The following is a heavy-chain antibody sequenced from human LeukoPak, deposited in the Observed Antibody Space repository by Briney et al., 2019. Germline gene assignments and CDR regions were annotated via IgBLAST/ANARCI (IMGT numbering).Heavy chain of an antibody. Sequence: GGSLRLSCAASGFTFKTNIMTWVRQAPGKGLEWVSSISGNSSYIYFPDSLKGRFIISRDNAKNSLYLQMNSLRAEDTAVYYCARGWSLDYWGQGTLVTVSS. CDR2: ISGNSSYI. CDR1: GFTFKTNI. CDR3: ARGWSLDY. J-gene: IGHJ4*02. D-gene: IGHD6-19*01. V-gene: IGHV3-21*01.